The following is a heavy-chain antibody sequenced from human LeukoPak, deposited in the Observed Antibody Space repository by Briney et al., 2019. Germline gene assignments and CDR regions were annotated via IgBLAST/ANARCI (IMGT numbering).Heavy chain of an antibody. CDR1: GFTFSNYW. J-gene: IGHJ5*02. Sequence: GGSLRLSCAASGFTFSNYWMHWVRQAPGKGLVWVSRINTDGSSTTYADSVKGRFTISRDNAKNTLYLQMNSLRAEDTAVYYCAKDRGYSYGYDWFDPWGQGTLVTVSS. D-gene: IGHD5-18*01. CDR2: INTDGSST. V-gene: IGHV3-74*01. CDR3: AKDRGYSYGYDWFDP.